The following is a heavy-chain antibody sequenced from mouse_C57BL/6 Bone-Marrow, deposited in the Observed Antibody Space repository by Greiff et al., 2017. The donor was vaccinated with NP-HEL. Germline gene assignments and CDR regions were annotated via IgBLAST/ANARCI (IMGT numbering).Heavy chain of an antibody. CDR2: ISNLAYSI. CDR3: ARPYYGSSYDWFAY. Sequence: EVQLVESGGGLVQPGGSLKLSCAASGFTFSDYGMAWVRQAPRKGPGWVAFISNLAYSIYYADTVTGRFTISRENAKNTLYLEMSSLRSEDTAMYYCARPYYGSSYDWFAYWGQGTLVTVSA. V-gene: IGHV5-15*01. J-gene: IGHJ3*01. CDR1: GFTFSDYG. D-gene: IGHD1-1*01.